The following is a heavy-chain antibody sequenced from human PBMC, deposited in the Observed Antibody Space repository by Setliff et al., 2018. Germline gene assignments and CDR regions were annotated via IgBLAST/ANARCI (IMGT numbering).Heavy chain of an antibody. CDR2: IYYSGSTS. CDR3: ARLLSPPVRLVGYYFDY. Sequence: SETLSLTCTVSGGSISSGGYYWSWIRQHPGKGLEWIGYIYYSGSTSYYNPSLKSRVTISVDTSKDQFYLKLSSVTAADTAVYYCARLLSPPVRLVGYYFDYWGQGTLVTVSS. J-gene: IGHJ4*02. V-gene: IGHV4-31*03. CDR1: GGSISSGGYY. D-gene: IGHD3-10*01.